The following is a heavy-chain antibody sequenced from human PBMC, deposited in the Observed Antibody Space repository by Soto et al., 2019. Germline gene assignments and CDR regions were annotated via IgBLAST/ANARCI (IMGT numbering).Heavy chain of an antibody. V-gene: IGHV3-74*01. CDR3: ARIRRDGYNYFEDYFDY. CDR1: GFTFSSYW. D-gene: IGHD5-12*01. CDR2: INSDGSST. Sequence: GGSLRLSCAASGFTFSSYWMHWVRQAPGKGLVWVSRINSDGSSTSYADSVKGRFTISRDNARNTLYLQMNSLRAEDTAVYYCARIRRDGYNYFEDYFDYWGQGTLVTVSS. J-gene: IGHJ4*02.